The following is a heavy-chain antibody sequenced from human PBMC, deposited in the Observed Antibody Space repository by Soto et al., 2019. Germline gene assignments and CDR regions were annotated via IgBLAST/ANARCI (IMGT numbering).Heavy chain of an antibody. V-gene: IGHV3-23*01. Sequence: EVQLLESGGGLVQPGGSLTPSCAASGFTFSSYAMSWVRQAPGKGLEWVSGISGSGGNTYYADCVKGRFTISRDNSKNTLDVQMNTLRAEDTAVYYSGKGREGLGNDPCDIWGQGTMVSVSS. CDR3: GKGREGLGNDPCDI. D-gene: IGHD3-16*01. J-gene: IGHJ3*02. CDR2: ISGSGGNT. CDR1: GFTFSSYA.